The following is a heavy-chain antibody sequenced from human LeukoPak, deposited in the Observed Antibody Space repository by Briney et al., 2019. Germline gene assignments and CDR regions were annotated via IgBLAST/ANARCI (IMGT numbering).Heavy chain of an antibody. CDR3: ARDLGYHLLTNYYYYGMDV. J-gene: IGHJ6*02. D-gene: IGHD2-2*01. CDR2: ISPYNANT. V-gene: IGHV1-18*01. Sequence: ASVKVSCKTSGYTFTTYGISWVRQAPGQGLEWMGWISPYNANTNYAQKLQGRVTMTTDTSTSTAYMELRSLRFDDTAVYYCARDLGYHLLTNYYYYGMDVWGQGTTVTVSS. CDR1: GYTFTTYG.